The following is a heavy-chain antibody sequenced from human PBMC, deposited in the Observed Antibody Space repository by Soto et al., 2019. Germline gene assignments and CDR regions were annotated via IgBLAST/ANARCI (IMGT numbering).Heavy chain of an antibody. V-gene: IGHV3-30*18. Sequence: PGGSLRLSCAASGFTFSSYGMHWVRQAPGKGLEWVAVISYDGSNKYYADSVKGRFTISRDNSKNTLYLQMNSLRAEDTAVYYCAKAAVPAAMYYYYYYMDVWGKGTTVTVSS. CDR1: GFTFSSYG. CDR2: ISYDGSNK. D-gene: IGHD2-2*01. CDR3: AKAAVPAAMYYYYYYMDV. J-gene: IGHJ6*03.